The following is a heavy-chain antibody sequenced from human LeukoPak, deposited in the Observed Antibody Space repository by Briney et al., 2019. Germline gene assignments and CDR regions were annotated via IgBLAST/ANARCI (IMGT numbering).Heavy chain of an antibody. Sequence: GASVKVSCKASGYTFTDYYMHWVRQAPGQGLEWMGRINPNSGGTNYAQKFQGRVTMTRDTSISTAYMELSRLRSDDTAVYYCARLRFWSPAENYYFDYWGQGTLVTVSS. J-gene: IGHJ4*02. V-gene: IGHV1-2*06. CDR3: ARLRFWSPAENYYFDY. D-gene: IGHD3-3*01. CDR2: INPNSGGT. CDR1: GYTFTDYY.